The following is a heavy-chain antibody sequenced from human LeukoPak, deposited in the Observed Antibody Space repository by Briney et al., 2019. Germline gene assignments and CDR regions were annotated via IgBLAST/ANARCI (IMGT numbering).Heavy chain of an antibody. Sequence: ASVKVSFKASGCTVSSYAISWERQAPGQPLEWMGAILPIFGTANYAQKFQGRVTITTDDSTRTAYMELSSLRSVDTAVYYCARDWGRPRYFDYWGQGTLVTVSS. J-gene: IGHJ4*02. D-gene: IGHD3-16*01. CDR1: GCTVSSYA. CDR3: ARDWGRPRYFDY. CDR2: ILPIFGTA. V-gene: IGHV1-69*05.